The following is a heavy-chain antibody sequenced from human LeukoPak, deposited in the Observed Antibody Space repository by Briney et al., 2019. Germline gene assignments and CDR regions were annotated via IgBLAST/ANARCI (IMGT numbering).Heavy chain of an antibody. D-gene: IGHD4-23*01. CDR1: GGSISDFY. J-gene: IGHJ4*02. Sequence: PSETLSLTCSVSGGSISDFYWSWIRQPAGKGLEWIGCIYSSGNTNYNPSLKSRVTMSLDASKNQFSLKLSSVTAADTAVYYCARNSGDFWGQGTLVTVSS. CDR2: IYSSGNT. V-gene: IGHV4-4*07. CDR3: ARNSGDF.